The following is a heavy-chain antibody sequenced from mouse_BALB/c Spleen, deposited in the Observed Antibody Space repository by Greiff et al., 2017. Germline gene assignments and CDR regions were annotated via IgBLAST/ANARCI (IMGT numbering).Heavy chain of an antibody. CDR1: GFSLTSYG. Sequence: VKVVESGPGLVQPSQSLSITCTVSGFSLTSYGVHWVRQSPGKGLEWLGVIWSGGSTDYNAAFISRLSISKDNSKSQVFFKMNSLQANDTAIYYCARNKGGGYGFAYWGQGTLVTVSA. D-gene: IGHD1-2*01. V-gene: IGHV2-2*02. CDR2: IWSGGST. J-gene: IGHJ3*01. CDR3: ARNKGGGYGFAY.